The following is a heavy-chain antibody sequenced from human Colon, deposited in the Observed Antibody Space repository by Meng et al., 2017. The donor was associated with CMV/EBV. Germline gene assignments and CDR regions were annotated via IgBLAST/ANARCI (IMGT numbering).Heavy chain of an antibody. V-gene: IGHV3-38*03. CDR2: ISGGST. CDR3: TTGHAEGAVTTYGALD. D-gene: IGHD1-1*01. CDR1: KFTVSSNE. J-gene: IGHJ4*02. Sequence: GGSLRLSCAASKFTVSSNEMNWVRQAPGKGLEWVSSISGGSTYYADSRKGRFTISRDDSKNMVFLQMNNLKTEDTGVYYCTTGHAEGAVTTYGALDWGQGTQVTVSS.